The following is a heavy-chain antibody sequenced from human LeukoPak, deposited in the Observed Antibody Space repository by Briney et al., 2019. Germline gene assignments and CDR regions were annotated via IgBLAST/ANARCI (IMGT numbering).Heavy chain of an antibody. CDR3: AKDFVPTGSSGYYGFKADI. CDR2: IWYDGSDK. V-gene: IGHV3-33*06. D-gene: IGHD3-22*01. J-gene: IGHJ3*02. Sequence: GGSLRLSCAASGFTFNSFGIHWVRQAPGKGLEWVAVIWYDGSDKYYADSVKGRFTISRDNSKNTLYLQMNRLRAEDTAVYYCAKDFVPTGSSGYYGFKADIWGQGTMVTVSS. CDR1: GFTFNSFG.